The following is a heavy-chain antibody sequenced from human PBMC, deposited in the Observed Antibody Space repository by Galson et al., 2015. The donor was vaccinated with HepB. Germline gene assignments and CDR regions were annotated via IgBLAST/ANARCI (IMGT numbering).Heavy chain of an antibody. J-gene: IGHJ4*02. CDR1: GDVFSRYT. V-gene: IGHV1-69*02. CDR3: ARRSRDGNIGFDN. Sequence: SVKVSCKASGDVFSRYTINWVRQAPGQGLEWMGRIMPLFGVTNYAQKFQGRVTINADKSTGTAYMELSSLGSDDTAVYYCARRSRDGNIGFDNGGQGTLVTVSS. D-gene: IGHD5-24*01. CDR2: IMPLFGVT.